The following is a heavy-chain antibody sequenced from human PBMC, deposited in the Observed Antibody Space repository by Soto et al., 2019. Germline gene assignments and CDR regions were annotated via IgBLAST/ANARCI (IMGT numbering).Heavy chain of an antibody. Sequence: QVQLVQSGAEVKKPGASVKISCKASGYTFTSYYMHWVRQAPGQGLEWMGIINPSGDSTNYAQKFQGRVTMNRDTSTSTVYMELSRLRSEDTSVYYCERPLPGRYNWFDPWGQGNLVTVSS. J-gene: IGHJ5*02. D-gene: IGHD6-25*01. CDR1: GYTFTSYY. CDR3: ERPLPGRYNWFDP. CDR2: INPSGDST. V-gene: IGHV1-46*01.